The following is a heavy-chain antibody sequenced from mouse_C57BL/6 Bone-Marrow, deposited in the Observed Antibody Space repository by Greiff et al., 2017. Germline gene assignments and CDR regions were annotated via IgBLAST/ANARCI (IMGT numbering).Heavy chain of an antibody. D-gene: IGHD2-2*01. CDR1: GYTFTDYY. V-gene: IGHV1-26*01. J-gene: IGHJ1*03. CDR2: INPNNGGT. Sequence: VQLQQSGPELVKPGASVKISCKASGYTFTDYYMNWVKQSHGKSLEWIGDINPNNGGTSYNQKFKGKATLTVDKSSSTAYMELRSLTSEDSAVYYCALYGYDRYFDVWGTGTTVTVSS. CDR3: ALYGYDRYFDV.